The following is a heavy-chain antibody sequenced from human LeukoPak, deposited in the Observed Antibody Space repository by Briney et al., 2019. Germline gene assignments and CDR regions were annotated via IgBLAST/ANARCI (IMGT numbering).Heavy chain of an antibody. D-gene: IGHD6-25*01. CDR1: GGSISSYY. Sequence: SETLSLTCTVSGGSISSYYWSWIRQPAGKGLEWIGRIYTSGSTNYNPPLKSRVTMSVDTSKNQFSLKLSSVTAADTAVYYCARDRRVARYSAAVYYMDVWGKGTTVTVSS. J-gene: IGHJ6*03. CDR3: ARDRRVARYSAAVYYMDV. V-gene: IGHV4-4*07. CDR2: IYTSGST.